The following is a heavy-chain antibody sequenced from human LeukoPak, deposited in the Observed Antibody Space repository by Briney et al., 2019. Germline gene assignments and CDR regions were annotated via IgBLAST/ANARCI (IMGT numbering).Heavy chain of an antibody. CDR1: GFTFSSYW. D-gene: IGHD5-12*01. V-gene: IGHV3-74*01. CDR3: ASGWSGFGVGY. CDR2: ITIDGSTT. J-gene: IGHJ4*02. Sequence: PGGSLRLSCAASGFTFSSYWMHWVRQAPGKGLVWVSRITIDGSTTSYADSVKGRFTISRDNAKNTVYLQMNSLRAEDTAVYYCASGWSGFGVGYWGQGTLVTASS.